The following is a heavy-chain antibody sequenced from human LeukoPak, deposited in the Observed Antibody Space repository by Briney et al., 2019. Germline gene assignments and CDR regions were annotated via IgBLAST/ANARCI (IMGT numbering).Heavy chain of an antibody. Sequence: GRSLRLSCAASGFTFDDYAMHWVRQAPGKGLEWVSGISWNSGSKGYADSVKGRFTISRDNAKNSLYLQMNSLRAEDTALYYCAKEYSSGWYDYWGQGTLVTVSS. D-gene: IGHD6-19*01. V-gene: IGHV3-9*01. CDR1: GFTFDDYA. CDR2: ISWNSGSK. J-gene: IGHJ4*02. CDR3: AKEYSSGWYDY.